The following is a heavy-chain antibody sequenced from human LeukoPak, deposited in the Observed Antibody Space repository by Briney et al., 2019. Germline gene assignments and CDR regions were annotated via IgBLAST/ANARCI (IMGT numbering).Heavy chain of an antibody. Sequence: GGSLRLSCAASGFTFSSYSMNWVRQAPGKGLEWVSSISSSSSYIYYADSVKGRFTISRDNAQNSLYLQINSLRAEDTAVYYCARHMTSITTGFDYWGQGTLLTVSS. J-gene: IGHJ4*02. CDR2: ISSSSSYI. V-gene: IGHV3-21*01. CDR1: GFTFSSYS. CDR3: ARHMTSITTGFDY. D-gene: IGHD3-22*01.